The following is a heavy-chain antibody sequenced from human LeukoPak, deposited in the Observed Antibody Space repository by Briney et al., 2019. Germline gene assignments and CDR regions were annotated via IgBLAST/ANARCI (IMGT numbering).Heavy chain of an antibody. Sequence: VASVKVSYRASGYTFTIYYMHCVRRAPGQGREGMGIINPSGGSTSYAQKFQGRVTMTRDMSKSTVYMELSSLRSEDTAVYYCARDRIAAAGPDAFDIWGQGTMVTVSS. CDR3: ARDRIAAAGPDAFDI. J-gene: IGHJ3*02. D-gene: IGHD6-13*01. V-gene: IGHV1-46*01. CDR1: GYTFTIYY. CDR2: INPSGGST.